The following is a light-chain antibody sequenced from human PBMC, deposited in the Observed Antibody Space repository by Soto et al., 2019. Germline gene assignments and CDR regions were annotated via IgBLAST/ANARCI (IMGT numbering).Light chain of an antibody. CDR1: SSDVGGYSY. CDR3: ASYTTSSTYV. Sequence: QSALTQPASVSGSAGQSIAISCTGTSSDVGGYSYVSWYQQQPGKAPKLVISDVSNRPSGVSDRFSGSKSGNTASLTISGLQTEDEADYYCASYTTSSTYVFGTGTKLTVL. V-gene: IGLV2-14*01. CDR2: DVS. J-gene: IGLJ1*01.